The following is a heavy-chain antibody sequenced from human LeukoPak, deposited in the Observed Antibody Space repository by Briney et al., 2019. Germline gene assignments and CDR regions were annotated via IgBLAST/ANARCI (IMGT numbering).Heavy chain of an antibody. V-gene: IGHV3-23*01. J-gene: IGHJ4*02. CDR2: ISGSGGGP. Sequence: PGGSLRLSCAASGFTFSSYAMSWVRQAPGKWLEWVSAISGSGGGPYYADSVRGRFTISRDNSKNTLYLQMDSLRAEDTAVYYCAKGTLDIVVVPAAPKVYYFDYWGQGTLVTVSS. CDR1: GFTFSSYA. D-gene: IGHD2-2*01. CDR3: AKGTLDIVVVPAAPKVYYFDY.